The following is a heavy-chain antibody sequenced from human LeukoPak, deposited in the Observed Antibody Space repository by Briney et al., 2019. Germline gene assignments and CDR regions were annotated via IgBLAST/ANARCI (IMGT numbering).Heavy chain of an antibody. CDR2: INHSGST. V-gene: IGHV4-34*01. Sequence: SETLSLTCAVYGGSFSSYYWSWIRQPPGKGLEWIGEINHSGSTNYNPSLKSRVTISVDTSKNQFSLKLSSVTAADTAVYYCARGLVVTVTSTRYYYYYYGMDVWGQGTTVTVSS. CDR1: GGSFSSYY. J-gene: IGHJ6*02. D-gene: IGHD4-11*01. CDR3: ARGLVVTVTSTRYYYYYYGMDV.